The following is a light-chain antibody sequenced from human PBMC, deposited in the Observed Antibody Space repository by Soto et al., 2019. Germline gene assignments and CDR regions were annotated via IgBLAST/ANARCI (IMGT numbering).Light chain of an antibody. V-gene: IGLV2-11*01. CDR1: SSDVGGYNY. Sequence: QSVLTQPASVSGSPGQSITISCTGTSSDVGGYNYVSWYQQHPGKAPKLMIYDVSKRPSGVPDRFSGSKSGNTASLTISGLQAEDEADYYCRSYAGSYSVVFGGGTKLTVL. CDR3: RSYAGSYSVV. CDR2: DVS. J-gene: IGLJ2*01.